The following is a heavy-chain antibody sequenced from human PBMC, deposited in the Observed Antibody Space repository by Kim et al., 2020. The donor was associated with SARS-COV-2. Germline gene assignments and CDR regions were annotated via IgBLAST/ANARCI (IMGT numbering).Heavy chain of an antibody. J-gene: IGHJ6*02. V-gene: IGHV3-53*01. D-gene: IGHD3-10*01. Sequence: GGSLRLSCAASGFTVSSNYMSWVRQAPGKGLEWVSVIYSGGSTYYADSVKGRFTISRDNSKNTQYLQMNSLRAEDTAVYYCAGAMVRGIIITGGMDVWGQETTVTVSS. CDR2: IYSGGST. CDR3: AGAMVRGIIITGGMDV. CDR1: GFTVSSNY.